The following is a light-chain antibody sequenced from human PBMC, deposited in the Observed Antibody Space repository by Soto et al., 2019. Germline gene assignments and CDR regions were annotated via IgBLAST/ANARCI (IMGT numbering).Light chain of an antibody. J-gene: IGKJ3*01. V-gene: IGKV3-11*01. CDR1: QSVSSY. CDR3: QQRSN. Sequence: EIVLTQSPATLSLSPGERATLSCRARQSVSSYLAWYQQKPGQAPRLLIYDASNRATGIPARFSGSGSGTDFTLTISSRDPEDFAVYYCQQRSNFGPGTKVDI. CDR2: DAS.